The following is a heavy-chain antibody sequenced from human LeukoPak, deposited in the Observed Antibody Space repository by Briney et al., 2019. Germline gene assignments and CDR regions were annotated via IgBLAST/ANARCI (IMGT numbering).Heavy chain of an antibody. CDR3: AKANGYYFDC. V-gene: IGHV3-11*05. D-gene: IGHD2-8*01. Sequence: GGSLRLSCAASGFTFSDYYMSWIRQAAGKGLEWISYISSSSTSTNYADSVKGRFTISRDNAKNSLYLQMNSLRAEDTAVYYCAKANGYYFDCWGQGTLVTVSS. CDR1: GFTFSDYY. J-gene: IGHJ4*02. CDR2: ISSSSTST.